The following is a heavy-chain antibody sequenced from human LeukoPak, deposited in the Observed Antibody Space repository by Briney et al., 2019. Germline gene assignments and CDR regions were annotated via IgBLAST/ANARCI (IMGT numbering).Heavy chain of an antibody. CDR2: ISSRAGTI. CDR1: GNTFSSYE. D-gene: IGHD2-15*01. Sequence: GGSLRLYCSASGNTFSSYEMNWVRQAPGKGLEWVSSISSRAGTIYYADSVKGRFTISRDNAKNSLYLQMNSLRAEDTAVYYCARGLLPYYFDYWGQGTLVTVSS. J-gene: IGHJ4*02. V-gene: IGHV3-48*03. CDR3: ARGLLPYYFDY.